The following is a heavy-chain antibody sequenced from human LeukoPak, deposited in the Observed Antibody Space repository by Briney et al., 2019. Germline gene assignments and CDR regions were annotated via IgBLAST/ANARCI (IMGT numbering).Heavy chain of an antibody. Sequence: GGSLRLSCAASGFTFSNYAMYWVRQAPGMGLEYVSAISSNGGSTYYANSVKGRFTISRDNAKNTLYLQMNSLRAEDTAVYYCAKDWELLGDYFDSWGQGTLVTVSS. D-gene: IGHD1-26*01. CDR1: GFTFSNYA. V-gene: IGHV3-64*01. CDR2: ISSNGGST. CDR3: AKDWELLGDYFDS. J-gene: IGHJ4*02.